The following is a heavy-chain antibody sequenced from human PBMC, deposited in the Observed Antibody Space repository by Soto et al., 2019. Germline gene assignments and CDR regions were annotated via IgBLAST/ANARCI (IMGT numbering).Heavy chain of an antibody. D-gene: IGHD1-26*01. V-gene: IGHV3-23*01. CDR3: AKVGPSYYYGMDV. Sequence: GGSLRLSCAASGLDFSSEVMCWVRQAPGKGLEWVSSISGSGRTIYHADSMRCRFAISRDNSKNSLYLQLNNLRVDDTAVYYCAKVGPSYYYGMDVWGQGTTVTVSS. CDR2: ISGSGRTI. J-gene: IGHJ6*02. CDR1: GLDFSSEV.